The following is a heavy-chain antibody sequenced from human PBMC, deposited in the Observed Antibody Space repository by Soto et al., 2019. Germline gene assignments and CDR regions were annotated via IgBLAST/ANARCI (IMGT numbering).Heavy chain of an antibody. CDR3: TRHDDFWSGYENQVGYYYYMDV. CDR2: IRSKANSYAT. Sequence: GGSLRLSCAASGFTFSGSAMHWVRQASGKGLEWVGRIRSKANSYATAYAASVKGRFTISRDDSKNTAYLQMNSLKTEDTAVYYCTRHDDFWSGYENQVGYYYYMDVWGKGTTVTVSS. J-gene: IGHJ6*03. D-gene: IGHD3-3*01. CDR1: GFTFSGSA. V-gene: IGHV3-73*01.